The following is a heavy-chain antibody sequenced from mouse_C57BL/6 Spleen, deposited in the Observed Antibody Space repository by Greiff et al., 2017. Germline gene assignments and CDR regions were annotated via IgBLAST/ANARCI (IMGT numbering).Heavy chain of an antibody. Sequence: QVQLKQPGAELVKPGASVKLSCKASGYTFTSYWMHWVKQRPGQGLEWIGMIHPNSGSTNYNEKFKSKATLTVDKSSSTAYMQLSSLTSEDSAVYYCARDDYDGLRFAYWGQGTLVTVSA. CDR3: ARDDYDGLRFAY. D-gene: IGHD2-4*01. J-gene: IGHJ3*01. CDR2: IHPNSGST. CDR1: GYTFTSYW. V-gene: IGHV1-64*01.